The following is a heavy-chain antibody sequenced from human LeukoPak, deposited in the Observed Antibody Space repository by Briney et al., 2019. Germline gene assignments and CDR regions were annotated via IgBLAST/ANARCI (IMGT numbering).Heavy chain of an antibody. CDR1: GYTFSYYW. Sequence: GDSLKISCKGSGYTFSYYWIGWVRQMPGTGLEWMGIIYPADSDARYSPSFQGQVTISADKSISTAYLQWSSLKASDTAIYYCVRTTAAAVDAFDIWGQGTMVTIS. V-gene: IGHV5-51*01. CDR2: IYPADSDA. D-gene: IGHD6-13*01. CDR3: VRTTAAAVDAFDI. J-gene: IGHJ3*02.